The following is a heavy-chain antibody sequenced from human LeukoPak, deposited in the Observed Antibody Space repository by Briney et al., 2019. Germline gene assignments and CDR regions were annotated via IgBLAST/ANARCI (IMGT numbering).Heavy chain of an antibody. V-gene: IGHV4-39*07. CDR3: ARSGSLAHYYYMDV. D-gene: IGHD1-26*01. CDR2: IYYSGST. CDR1: GGSISSSSYY. J-gene: IGHJ6*03. Sequence: SETLSLTCTVSGGSISSSSYYWGWIRQPPGKGLEWIGSIYYSGSTYYNPSLKSRVTISVDTSKNQFSLKLSSVTAADTTVYYCARSGSLAHYYYMDVWGKGTTVTVSS.